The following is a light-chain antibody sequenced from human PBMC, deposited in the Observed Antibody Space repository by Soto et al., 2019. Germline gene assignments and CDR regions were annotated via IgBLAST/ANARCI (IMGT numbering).Light chain of an antibody. CDR1: QSVGRNY. J-gene: IGKJ4*01. V-gene: IGKV3-20*01. CDR3: QQYDASPIT. Sequence: EIVLTQSPDTLSLSPGARATLSCRASQSVGRNYLAWFQQKPGQAPRLLIYGASSRATGIPDRFAGSGSGTDFTLAINRLEPEDFAVYYCQQYDASPITFGGGTKVKIK. CDR2: GAS.